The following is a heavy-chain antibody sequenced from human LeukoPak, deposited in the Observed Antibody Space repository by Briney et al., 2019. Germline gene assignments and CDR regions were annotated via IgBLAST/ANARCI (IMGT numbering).Heavy chain of an antibody. CDR1: GFTFSSYW. V-gene: IGHV3-7*01. Sequence: GGSLRLSCVVSGFTFSSYWMSWVRQAPGKGLEWVANIKQDGSEKYYVDSVKGRFTISRDNAKNSLYLQMNSLRAEDTAVYYCAREADDGVYYFDYWGQGTLVTVSS. D-gene: IGHD5-24*01. J-gene: IGHJ4*02. CDR2: IKQDGSEK. CDR3: AREADDGVYYFDY.